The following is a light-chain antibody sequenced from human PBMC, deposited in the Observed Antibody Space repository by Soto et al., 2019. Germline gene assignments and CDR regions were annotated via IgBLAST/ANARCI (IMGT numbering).Light chain of an antibody. CDR1: SGDVGGYDY. Sequence: QSVLPQHASVSGSPGQSITISCAGTSGDVGGYDYVSWYQQHPGKAPKLMIYDVSNRPSGVSNRFSGSKSGNTASLTISGLQAEDEADYYCSSYTSSNTVVFGGGTKVTVL. CDR2: DVS. V-gene: IGLV2-14*01. CDR3: SSYTSSNTVV. J-gene: IGLJ2*01.